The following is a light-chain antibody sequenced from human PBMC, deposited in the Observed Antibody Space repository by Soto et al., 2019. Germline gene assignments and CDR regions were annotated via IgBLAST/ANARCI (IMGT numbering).Light chain of an antibody. V-gene: IGKV1-12*01. CDR1: QGIRSW. Sequence: DIQMTQSPSSVSASVGDRVTITCRASQGIRSWLAWFQQKPGKAPKLLIYAAYSLQSGVPSGFSGSGSGKDFNLTISSLQHDDFATYYCQQANSFPLTFGVGTNVEIK. J-gene: IGKJ4*01. CDR3: QQANSFPLT. CDR2: AAY.